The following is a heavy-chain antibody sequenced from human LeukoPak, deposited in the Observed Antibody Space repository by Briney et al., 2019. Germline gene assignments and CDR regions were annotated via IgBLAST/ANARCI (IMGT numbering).Heavy chain of an antibody. CDR2: MNPNSGNT. J-gene: IGHJ4*02. D-gene: IGHD5-18*01. V-gene: IGHV1-8*01. Sequence: ASVKVSCKASGYTFTSYDINWVRQATGQGLEWMGWMNPNSGNTGYAQKFQGRVTMTRDTSISTAYMELSSLRSEDTAVYYCAKARGVDTAMAPDYWGQGTLVTVSS. CDR1: GYTFTSYD. CDR3: AKARGVDTAMAPDY.